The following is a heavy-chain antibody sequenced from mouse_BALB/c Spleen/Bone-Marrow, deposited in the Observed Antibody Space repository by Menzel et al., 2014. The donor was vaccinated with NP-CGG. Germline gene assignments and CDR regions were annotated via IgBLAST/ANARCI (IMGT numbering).Heavy chain of an antibody. Sequence: QVQLKESGTEVVRPGASVKLSCKASGYSFTTYWMNWVKQRPGQGLEWIGMIHPSDSETRLNQKFKDKATLTVDKSSSTAYMQLNSPTSEDSAVYYCAREKVYYGISWFAYWGPGTLVTVSA. CDR2: IHPSDSET. CDR3: AREKVYYGISWFAY. V-gene: IGHV1-61*01. J-gene: IGHJ3*01. D-gene: IGHD2-1*01. CDR1: GYSFTTYW.